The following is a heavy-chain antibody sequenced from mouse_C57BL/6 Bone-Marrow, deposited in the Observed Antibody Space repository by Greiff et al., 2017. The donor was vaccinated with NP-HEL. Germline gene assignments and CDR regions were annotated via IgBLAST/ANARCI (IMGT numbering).Heavy chain of an antibody. D-gene: IGHD1-1*01. J-gene: IGHJ3*01. CDR1: GYTFTDYY. V-gene: IGHV1-75*01. CDR2: IFPGSGST. CDR3: ARTRCPTGAWFAY. Sequence: VQGVESGPELVKPGASVKISCKASGYTFTDYYINWVKQRPGQGLEWIGWIFPGSGSTYYNEKFKGKATLTVDKSSSTAYMLLSSLTSEDSAVYFCARTRCPTGAWFAYWGQGTLVTVSA.